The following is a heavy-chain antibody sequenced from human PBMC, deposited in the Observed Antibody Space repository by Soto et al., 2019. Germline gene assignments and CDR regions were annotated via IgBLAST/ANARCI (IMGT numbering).Heavy chain of an antibody. J-gene: IGHJ5*02. CDR3: ARGEAIGDDP. CDR2: IKQDGSEK. Sequence: EVQLVESGGGLAQPGGSLRLSCAASGLTFSSYWMTWVRQAPGKGLEWVANIKQDGSEKYYVDSVKGRFTISRDNAKNSVYLQMNNLRGEDTAVYYCARGEAIGDDPWGHGTLVTVSS. D-gene: IGHD3-10*01. CDR1: GLTFSSYW. V-gene: IGHV3-7*01.